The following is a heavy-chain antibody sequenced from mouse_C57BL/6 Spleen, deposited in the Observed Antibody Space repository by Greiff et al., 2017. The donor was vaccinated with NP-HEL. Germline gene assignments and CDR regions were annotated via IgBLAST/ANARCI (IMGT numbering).Heavy chain of an antibody. CDR1: GYTFTDYE. CDR3: TRSPYYGSPYFDY. V-gene: IGHV1-15*01. D-gene: IGHD1-1*01. Sequence: QVQLQQSGAELVRPGASVTLSCKASGYTFTDYEMHWVKQTPVHGLEWIGAIDPETGGTAYNQKFKGKAILTADKSSSTAYMELRSLTSEDSAVYYCTRSPYYGSPYFDYWGQGTTLTVSS. CDR2: IDPETGGT. J-gene: IGHJ2*01.